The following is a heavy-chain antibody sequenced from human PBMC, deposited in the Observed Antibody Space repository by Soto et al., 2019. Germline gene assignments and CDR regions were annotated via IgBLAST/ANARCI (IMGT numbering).Heavy chain of an antibody. CDR1: GGSINNYY. CDR2: IYYSGST. Sequence: QVQLQESGPGLVKPSETLSLTCTVSGGSINNYYWSWLRQPPGEGLEWIGYIYYSGSTNYNPSLESRVTMSVDTSKNQCSLKRSSVTAADTAVYYCARDRGDYGDFYYFDYWGQGTLVTVSS. CDR3: ARDRGDYGDFYYFDY. J-gene: IGHJ4*02. D-gene: IGHD4-17*01. V-gene: IGHV4-59*01.